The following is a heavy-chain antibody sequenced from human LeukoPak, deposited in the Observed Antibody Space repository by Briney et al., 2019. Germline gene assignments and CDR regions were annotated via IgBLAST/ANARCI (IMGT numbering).Heavy chain of an antibody. CDR3: AKDSVVVAASKLDY. Sequence: PGGSLRLSCAASGFTFSSYGMHWVRQAPGKGLEWVAFIRYDGSNKYYADSVKGRFTISRDNSKNTLYLQMNSLRAEDTAVYYCAKDSVVVAASKLDYWGQGTLVTVSS. J-gene: IGHJ4*02. CDR2: IRYDGSNK. CDR1: GFTFSSYG. D-gene: IGHD2-15*01. V-gene: IGHV3-30*02.